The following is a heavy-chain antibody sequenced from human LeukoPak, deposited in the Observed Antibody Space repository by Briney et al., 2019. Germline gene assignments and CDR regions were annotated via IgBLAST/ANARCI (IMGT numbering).Heavy chain of an antibody. CDR2: ISAYNGNT. CDR3: ARGLAIFGVVGWFDP. D-gene: IGHD3-3*01. J-gene: IGHJ5*02. CDR1: GYTFTSYG. Sequence: ASVKVSCKASGYTFTSYGISWVRQAPGQGLEWMGWISAYNGNTNYAQKLQGRVTMTTDTSTSTAYMELRSLRSDDTAVYYCARGLAIFGVVGWFDPWGQGTLVTVSS. V-gene: IGHV1-18*01.